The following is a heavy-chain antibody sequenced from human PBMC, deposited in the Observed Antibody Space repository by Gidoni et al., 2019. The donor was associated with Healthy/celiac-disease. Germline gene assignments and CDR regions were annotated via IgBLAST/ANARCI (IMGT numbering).Heavy chain of an antibody. CDR3: AIQDYYDSSGLDY. Sequence: QVQLLESGGGLVKPGGSLRLSCAASGFPFSDYYMSWIRQAPGKGLEWVSYIRSSSSDKNYADSVKGRFTISRDNAKNSLYLKMNSLRAEDTAVYYCAIQDYYDSSGLDYWGQGTLVTVSS. CDR2: IRSSSSDK. V-gene: IGHV3-11*03. J-gene: IGHJ4*02. D-gene: IGHD3-22*01. CDR1: GFPFSDYY.